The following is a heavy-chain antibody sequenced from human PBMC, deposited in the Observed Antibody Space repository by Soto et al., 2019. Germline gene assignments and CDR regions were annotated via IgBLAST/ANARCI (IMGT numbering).Heavy chain of an antibody. J-gene: IGHJ4*02. CDR2: ISYSGST. V-gene: IGHV4-39*02. CDR3: ARDNNYDFWSGPQFDY. CDR1: GGSISSSSSS. D-gene: IGHD3-3*01. Sequence: PSETLSLTCTVSGGSISSSSSSWGWIRQPPGKGLEWLGIISYSGSTYYNPSLKSRVTISVDTSKNQFSLKLSSVTAADMAVYYCARDNNYDFWSGPQFDYWGQGTLVTVSS.